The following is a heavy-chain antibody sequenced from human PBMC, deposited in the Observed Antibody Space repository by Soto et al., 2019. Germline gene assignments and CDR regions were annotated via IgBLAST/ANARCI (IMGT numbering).Heavy chain of an antibody. D-gene: IGHD4-17*01. CDR3: ARDKGKGMTTGVFAIDY. V-gene: IGHV1-69*04. J-gene: IGHJ4*02. Sequence: ASVKVSCKASGGTFSSYTISWVRQAPGQGLEWMGRIIPILGIANYAQKSQGRVTITADKSTSTAYMELSSLRSEDTAVYYCARDKGKGMTTGVFAIDYWGQGTLVTVSS. CDR2: IIPILGIA. CDR1: GGTFSSYT.